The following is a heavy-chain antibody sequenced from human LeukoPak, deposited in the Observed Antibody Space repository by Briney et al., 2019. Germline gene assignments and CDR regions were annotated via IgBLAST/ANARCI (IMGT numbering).Heavy chain of an antibody. J-gene: IGHJ5*02. CDR2: IYTSGST. V-gene: IGHV4-4*07. CDR1: GGSISSYY. Sequence: SETLSLTCTVSGGSISSYYWSWTRQPAGKGLEWIGRIYTSGSTNYNPSLKSRVTISVDKSKNQFSLKLSSVTAADTAVYYCARVGETGGNSGGRLDPWGQGTLVTVSS. D-gene: IGHD4-23*01. CDR3: ARVGETGGNSGGRLDP.